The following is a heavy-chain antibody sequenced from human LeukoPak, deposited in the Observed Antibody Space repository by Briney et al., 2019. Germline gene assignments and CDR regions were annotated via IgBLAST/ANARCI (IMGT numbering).Heavy chain of an antibody. D-gene: IGHD3-22*01. J-gene: IGHJ4*02. Sequence: GSLRLSCAASGFTFSDYYMSWIRQAPGKGLEWVSYISSSGSTIYYADSVKGRFTISRDNAKNSLYLQMNSLRAEDTAVYYCARGRDYYDSSGYQPPDYWGQGTLVTVSS. CDR2: ISSSGSTI. V-gene: IGHV3-11*01. CDR3: ARGRDYYDSSGYQPPDY. CDR1: GFTFSDYY.